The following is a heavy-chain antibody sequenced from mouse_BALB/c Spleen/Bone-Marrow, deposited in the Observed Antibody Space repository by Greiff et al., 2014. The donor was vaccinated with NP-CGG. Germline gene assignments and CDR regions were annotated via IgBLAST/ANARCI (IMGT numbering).Heavy chain of an antibody. CDR2: IDPYDSET. D-gene: IGHD2-3*01. Sequence: VHLVESGAELVRPGASVKLSCKASGYTFTSYWMNWIKQRPEQGLEWIGRIDPYDSETHYNLRFKDKAILTVDISSSTAYMQLSSLTSEDSAVYYCARSYDGYYVDYWGQGTTLTVSS. J-gene: IGHJ2*01. V-gene: IGHV1-52*01. CDR1: GYTFTSYW. CDR3: ARSYDGYYVDY.